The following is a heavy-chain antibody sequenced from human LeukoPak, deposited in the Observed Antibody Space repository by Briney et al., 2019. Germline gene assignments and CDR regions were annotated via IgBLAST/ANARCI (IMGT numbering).Heavy chain of an antibody. D-gene: IGHD4-17*01. V-gene: IGHV4-31*03. J-gene: IGHJ3*02. CDR2: IYYSGST. Sequence: SQTLSLTCTVSGGSISSGGYYWSWIRQHPGKGLEWIGYIYYSGSTYYNPSLKSRVTISVDTPKNQFSLKLSSVTAADTAVYYCARGSFTVTNDAFDIWGQGTMVTVSS. CDR1: GGSISSGGYY. CDR3: ARGSFTVTNDAFDI.